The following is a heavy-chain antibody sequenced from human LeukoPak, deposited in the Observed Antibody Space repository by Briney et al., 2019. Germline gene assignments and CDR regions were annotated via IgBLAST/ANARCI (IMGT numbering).Heavy chain of an antibody. CDR3: ARDQYDILTGYYRWFDP. CDR2: IYHSGST. Sequence: SETLSLTCAVSGGSISSSNWWSWVRQPPGKGLEWIGEIYHSGSTNYNPSLKSRVTISVDTSKNQFSLKLSSVTAADTAVYYCARDQYDILTGYYRWFDPWGQGTLVTVSS. CDR1: GGSISSSNW. J-gene: IGHJ5*02. D-gene: IGHD3-9*01. V-gene: IGHV4-4*02.